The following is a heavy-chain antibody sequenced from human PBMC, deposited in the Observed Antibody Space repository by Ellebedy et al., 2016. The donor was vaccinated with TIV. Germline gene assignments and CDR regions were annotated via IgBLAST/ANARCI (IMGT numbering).Heavy chain of an antibody. CDR2: ISSSSSYT. D-gene: IGHD3-10*01. J-gene: IGHJ4*02. CDR1: GFTFSDYY. V-gene: IGHV3-11*06. Sequence: GGSLRLSCAASGFTFSDYYMSWIRQAPGKGLDWVSYISSSSSYTTSADSVKGRFTISRDNAKNSLYLQMNSLRAEDTAVYYCARAVGTSGTGAPYWGQGTLVSVSS. CDR3: ARAVGTSGTGAPY.